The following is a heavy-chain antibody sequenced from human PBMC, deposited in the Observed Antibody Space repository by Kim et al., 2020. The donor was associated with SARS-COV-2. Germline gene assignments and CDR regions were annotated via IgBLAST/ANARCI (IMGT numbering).Heavy chain of an antibody. D-gene: IGHD1-26*01. CDR1: GYTFTAYF. Sequence: ASVKVSCKASGYTFTAYFVHWFRQAPGHGLEWMAWINPNNGDTNNAQTFQGRVTMTRDTSTNTVFLELNRLTSDDTGTYYCARGPNTGSFDYWGQGALV. V-gene: IGHV1-2*02. J-gene: IGHJ4*02. CDR3: ARGPNTGSFDY. CDR2: INPNNGDT.